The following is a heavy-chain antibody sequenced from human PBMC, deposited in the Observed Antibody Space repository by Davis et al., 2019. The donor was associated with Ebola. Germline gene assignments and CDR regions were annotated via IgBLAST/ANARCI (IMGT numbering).Heavy chain of an antibody. V-gene: IGHV3-74*01. CDR1: GFTFSDYW. Sequence: PGGSLRLSCAASGFTFSDYWMHWVRQAPGKGLVWVSRIKSDGSITNYADSVKGRFTLSRDNAKNTLYLQMNSLRAEDTAVYYCARQWRHTAYPYYYYGMDVWGQGTTVTVS. CDR3: ARQWRHTAYPYYYYGMDV. J-gene: IGHJ6*02. D-gene: IGHD5-18*01. CDR2: IKSDGSIT.